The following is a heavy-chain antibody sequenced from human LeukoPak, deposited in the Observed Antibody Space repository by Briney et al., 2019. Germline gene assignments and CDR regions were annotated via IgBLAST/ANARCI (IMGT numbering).Heavy chain of an antibody. Sequence: SETLSLTCTVSGGSISSYYWSWIRQPAGKGLEWIGRIYTSGSTNYNPALKSRVTMSVDTSKNQFSLKLSSVTAADTAVYYCARLWDNTVTTGRGYYYYYGMDVWGQGTTVTVSS. V-gene: IGHV4-4*07. D-gene: IGHD4-4*01. CDR3: ARLWDNTVTTGRGYYYYYGMDV. CDR1: GGSISSYY. J-gene: IGHJ6*02. CDR2: IYTSGST.